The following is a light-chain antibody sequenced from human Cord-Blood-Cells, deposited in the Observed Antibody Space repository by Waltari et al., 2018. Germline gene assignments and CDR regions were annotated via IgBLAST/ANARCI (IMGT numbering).Light chain of an antibody. Sequence: QSALTQPPSASGSPGQPVTISCTGTRRDVGGYNYVSWDQQHPGKAPKLLIYDVSTRPAGVPCRFSGSKSGNTASLTVSGLQAEDEADYYCSSYAGSNNLVFGGGTKLTVL. CDR2: DVS. V-gene: IGLV2-8*01. J-gene: IGLJ3*02. CDR1: RRDVGGYNY. CDR3: SSYAGSNNLV.